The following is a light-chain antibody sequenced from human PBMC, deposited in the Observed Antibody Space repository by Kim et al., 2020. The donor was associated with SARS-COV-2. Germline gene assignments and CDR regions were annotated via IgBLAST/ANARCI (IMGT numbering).Light chain of an antibody. Sequence: NFMLTQPHSVSESPGKTVTISCTRSSGSIASKFVQWYQQRPGSAPTTVIYEDNQRPSGVPDRFSGSIDSSSNSASLTISGLKTEDEADYYCQSYDTSNYVFGTGTKVTVL. CDR3: QSYDTSNYV. J-gene: IGLJ1*01. V-gene: IGLV6-57*04. CDR1: SGSIASKF. CDR2: EDN.